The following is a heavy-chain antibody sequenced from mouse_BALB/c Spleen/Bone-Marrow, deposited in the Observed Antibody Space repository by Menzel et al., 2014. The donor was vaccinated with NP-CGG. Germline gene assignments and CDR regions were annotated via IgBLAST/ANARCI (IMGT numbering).Heavy chain of an antibody. CDR1: GFTFSSYY. CDR3: ARSPYGNHFDY. Sequence: EVKVVDSGGGLVKLGGSLKLSCAASGFTFSSYYMSWVRQTPEKRLELVAAINSNGGSTYYPDTVRGRFTISRDNAKNTLYLQMSSLKSEDTALYYCARSPYGNHFDYWGQGTTLTVSS. CDR2: INSNGGST. J-gene: IGHJ2*01. D-gene: IGHD2-10*02. V-gene: IGHV5-6-2*01.